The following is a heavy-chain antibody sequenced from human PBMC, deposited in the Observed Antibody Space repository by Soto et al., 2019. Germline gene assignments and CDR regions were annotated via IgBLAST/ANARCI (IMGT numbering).Heavy chain of an antibody. CDR1: GFSFSPSG. D-gene: IGHD4-4*01. V-gene: IGHV3-33*01. CDR3: ARDGSHYDVDY. J-gene: IGHJ4*02. Sequence: LVESGGGVAQPGRSLRLSCATSGFSFSPSGMHWVRQAPGKGLEWVAIIWNDGSTTYYADSMKGRFTISRDNSKNTVYLQMNSLRDEDTAVYYCARDGSHYDVDYWGQGTQVTVSS. CDR2: IWNDGSTT.